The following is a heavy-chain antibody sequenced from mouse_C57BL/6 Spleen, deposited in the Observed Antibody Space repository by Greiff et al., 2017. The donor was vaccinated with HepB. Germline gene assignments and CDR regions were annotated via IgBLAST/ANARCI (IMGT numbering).Heavy chain of an antibody. D-gene: IGHD2-1*01. V-gene: IGHV1-53*01. CDR1: GYTFTSYW. CDR3: AREENVYYGNDD. CDR2: INPSNGGT. Sequence: QVQLQQPGTELVKPGASVKLSCKASGYTFTSYWMHWVKQRPGQGLEWIGNINPSNGGTNYNEKFKSKATLTVDKSSSTAYMQLSSLTSEDAAVYYCAREENVYYGNDDWGQGTTLTVSS. J-gene: IGHJ2*01.